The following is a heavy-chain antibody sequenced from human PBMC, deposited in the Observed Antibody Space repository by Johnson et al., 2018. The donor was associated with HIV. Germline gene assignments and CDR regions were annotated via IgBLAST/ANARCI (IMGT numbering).Heavy chain of an antibody. V-gene: IGHV3-13*01. J-gene: IGHJ3*01. D-gene: IGHD5-18*01. CDR2: IGSVGDT. Sequence: VQLVESGGGLVQPGGSLRLSCAASGFIFSSYDIHWVRQRPGKRLEWVSGIGSVGDTYYPGSVKGRFTISRENAKNSLYLQMNSLRVEDTAVYYCARGVTGYSYGTWGQGTMVTVSS. CDR3: ARGVTGYSYGT. CDR1: GFIFSSYD.